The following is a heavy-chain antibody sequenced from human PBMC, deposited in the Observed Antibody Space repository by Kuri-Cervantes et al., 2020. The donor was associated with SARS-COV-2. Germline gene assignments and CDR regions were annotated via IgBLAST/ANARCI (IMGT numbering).Heavy chain of an antibody. D-gene: IGHD5-18*01. V-gene: IGHV4-39*01. Sequence: SETLSLTCTVSGGSISSSSYYWGWIRQPPGKGLEWIGSIYYSGNTYYKPSLKGRVTISVDTSKNQFSLKLRSVTAADTAVYYCARGGVDTAMGADYWGQGTLVTVSS. CDR1: GGSISSSSYY. CDR3: ARGGVDTAMGADY. CDR2: IYYSGNT. J-gene: IGHJ4*02.